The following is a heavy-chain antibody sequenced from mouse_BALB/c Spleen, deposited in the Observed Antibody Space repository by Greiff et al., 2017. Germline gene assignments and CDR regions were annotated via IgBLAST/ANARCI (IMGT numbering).Heavy chain of an antibody. CDR3: ARPLYYGSNSFAY. J-gene: IGHJ3*01. V-gene: IGHV14-1*02. CDR2: IDPANGNT. CDR1: GFNIKDYY. D-gene: IGHD1-1*01. Sequence: EVQLQQSGAELVRPGALVKLSCKASGFNIKDYYMHWVKQRPEQGLEWIGWIDPANGNTIYDPKFQGQPSITADTSSNPAYLQLSSLTSEYTAVYYCARPLYYGSNSFAYWGQGTLVTVSA.